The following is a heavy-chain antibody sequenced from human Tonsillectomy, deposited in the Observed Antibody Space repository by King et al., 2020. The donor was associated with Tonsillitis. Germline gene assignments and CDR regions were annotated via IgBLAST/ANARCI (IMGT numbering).Heavy chain of an antibody. J-gene: IGHJ3*02. CDR1: GFNVSSNY. CDR3: ARDQNDSYGCGAFDI. Sequence: VQLVESGGGLIQPGGSLRLSCAASGFNVSSNYMSWVRQAPGKGLECVSVLYSGGSSYFADSVKDRFIIYRDDFKNTLYLQMHSLRAEDTAVYFCARDQNDSYGCGAFDIWGQGTMVTVSS. D-gene: IGHD3-22*01. V-gene: IGHV3-53*01. CDR2: LYSGGSS.